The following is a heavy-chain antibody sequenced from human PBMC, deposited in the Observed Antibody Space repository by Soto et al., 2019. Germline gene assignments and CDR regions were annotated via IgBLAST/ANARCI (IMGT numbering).Heavy chain of an antibody. V-gene: IGHV3-23*01. J-gene: IGHJ6*02. CDR2: ISGSGGST. CDR1: GFTFSSYA. CDR3: AKHKLRGYYYGMDV. D-gene: IGHD2-15*01. Sequence: GGSLRLSCAASGFTFSSYAMSWVRQAPGKGLEWVSAISGSGGSTYYADSVKGRFTISRDNSKNTLYLQTNSLRAEDTAVYYCAKHKLRGYYYGMDVWGQGTTVTVSS.